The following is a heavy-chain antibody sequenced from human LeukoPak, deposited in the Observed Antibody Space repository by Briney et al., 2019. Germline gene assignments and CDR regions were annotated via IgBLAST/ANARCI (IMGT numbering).Heavy chain of an antibody. Sequence: ASVKVSCKASGYTFTSYGISWVRQAPGQGLEWMGRISAYNGNTNYAQKLQGRVTMTTDTSTSTAYMELRSLRSDDTAVYYCARDQDMRYSGSYYGPDYWGQGTLVTVSS. CDR2: ISAYNGNT. D-gene: IGHD1-26*01. J-gene: IGHJ4*02. CDR1: GYTFTSYG. CDR3: ARDQDMRYSGSYYGPDY. V-gene: IGHV1-18*01.